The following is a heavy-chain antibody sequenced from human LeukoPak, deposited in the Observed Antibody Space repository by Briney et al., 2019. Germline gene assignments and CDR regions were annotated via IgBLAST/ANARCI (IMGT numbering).Heavy chain of an antibody. CDR1: GDSVISGDYR. Sequence: SETLSLTCTVSGDSVISGDYRWTWIRQPPGKGLEWIGYIYYSGSTYYNPSLKSRVTISVDTSRNQFSLKLSSVTAADTAVYYCAREYGDDNWFDPWGQGTLVTVSS. CDR2: IYYSGST. V-gene: IGHV4-30-4*01. J-gene: IGHJ5*02. CDR3: AREYGDDNWFDP. D-gene: IGHD2-21*02.